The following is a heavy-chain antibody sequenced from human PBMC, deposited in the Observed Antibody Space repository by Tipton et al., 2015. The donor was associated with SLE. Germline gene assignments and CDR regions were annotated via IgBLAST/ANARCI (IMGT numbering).Heavy chain of an antibody. CDR3: ARAPLELLRTYHYYYMDV. D-gene: IGHD1-26*01. J-gene: IGHJ6*03. V-gene: IGHV4-61*02. Sequence: TLSLTCTVSGGSITSGSYYWSWIRQPAGKGLEWIGRIFTTGYTNYNPSLKSRVTMSVDTSNNQFSLNLKSLTAADSAVYYCARAPLELLRTYHYYYMDVWGKGTTVTVSS. CDR2: IFTTGYT. CDR1: GGSITSGSYY.